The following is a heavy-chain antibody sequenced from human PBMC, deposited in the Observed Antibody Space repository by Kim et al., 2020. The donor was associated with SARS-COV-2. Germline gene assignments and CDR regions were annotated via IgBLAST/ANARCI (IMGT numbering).Heavy chain of an antibody. Sequence: GGSLRLSCVASGFTFSDFEMSWFRQSPGKGLEWISFISRSGEVHYSDSVKGRFTISRDNAKNSVFLQMNSLTVEDTGVYYCTWCWIQNWGQGTLVTVSS. CDR2: ISRSGEV. V-gene: IGHV3-48*03. J-gene: IGHJ4*02. CDR1: GFTFSDFE. D-gene: IGHD5-18*01. CDR3: TWCWIQN.